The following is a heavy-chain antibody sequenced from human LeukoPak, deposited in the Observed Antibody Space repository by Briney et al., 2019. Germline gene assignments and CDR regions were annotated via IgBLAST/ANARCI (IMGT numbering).Heavy chain of an antibody. CDR1: GGTFSSYA. CDR2: IIPIFGTA. V-gene: IGHV1-69*05. CDR3: ARVLGGYNYYFDY. Sequence: SVKVSCKASGGTFSSYAISWVRQAPGQGLEWMGGIIPIFGTANYAQKFQGRVTITTDESTSTAYMELGSLRSEDTAVYYCARVLGGYNYYFDYWGQGTLVTVSS. J-gene: IGHJ4*02. D-gene: IGHD5-24*01.